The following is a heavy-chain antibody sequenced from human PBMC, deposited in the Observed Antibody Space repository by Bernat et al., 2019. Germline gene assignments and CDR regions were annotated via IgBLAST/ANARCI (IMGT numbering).Heavy chain of an antibody. CDR1: GFTFSSYG. D-gene: IGHD4-17*01. CDR2: IWYDGSNK. Sequence: QVQLVESGGGVVQPGRSLRLSCAASGFTFSSYGMHWVRQAPGKGLGWVAVIWYDGSNKYYADSVKGRVTISRDNSKNTLYLQMNSLRAEDTAVYYCARDKAYGVFDYWGQGTLVTVSS. J-gene: IGHJ4*02. V-gene: IGHV3-33*01. CDR3: ARDKAYGVFDY.